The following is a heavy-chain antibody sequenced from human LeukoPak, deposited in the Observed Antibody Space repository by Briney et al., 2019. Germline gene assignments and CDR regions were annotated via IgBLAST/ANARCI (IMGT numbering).Heavy chain of an antibody. D-gene: IGHD3-10*01. CDR3: ASARTYYYGSGSSIYYYYGMDV. CDR1: GYTFTSYG. CDR2: IIPILGIA. V-gene: IGHV1-69*04. J-gene: IGHJ6*02. Sequence: GASVKVSCKASGYTFTSYGISWVRQAPGRGLEWMGRIIPILGIANYAQKFQGRVTITADKSTSTAYMELSSLRSEDTAVYYCASARTYYYGSGSSIYYYYGMDVWGQGTTVTVSS.